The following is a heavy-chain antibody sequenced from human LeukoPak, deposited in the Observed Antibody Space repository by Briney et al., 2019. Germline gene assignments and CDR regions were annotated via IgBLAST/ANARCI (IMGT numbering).Heavy chain of an antibody. Sequence: SVKVSCKASGGTFSSYAISWVRQAPGQGLEWMGGIIPIFGTANYAQKFQGRVTITADESTSTAYMELSSLRSEDTAVYYCAREAGGGLYFDYWGQGTLVTVSS. V-gene: IGHV1-69*13. CDR2: IIPIFGTA. D-gene: IGHD3-16*01. J-gene: IGHJ4*02. CDR1: GGTFSSYA. CDR3: AREAGGGLYFDY.